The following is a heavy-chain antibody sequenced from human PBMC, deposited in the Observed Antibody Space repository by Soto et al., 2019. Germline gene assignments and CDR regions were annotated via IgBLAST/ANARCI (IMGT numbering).Heavy chain of an antibody. CDR3: ASLPIKRWLVDY. CDR2: IYYSGST. V-gene: IGHV4-39*01. J-gene: IGHJ4*02. Sequence: QLQLQESGPGLVKPSETLSLTCTVSGGSISSSSYYWGWIRQPPGKGLEWIGSIYYSGSTYYPPSLESRVTIPVDTSKHQFSLQLSSVTAADPAVYYCASLPIKRWLVDYWGQATLVTVSS. D-gene: IGHD5-12*01. CDR1: GGSISSSSYY.